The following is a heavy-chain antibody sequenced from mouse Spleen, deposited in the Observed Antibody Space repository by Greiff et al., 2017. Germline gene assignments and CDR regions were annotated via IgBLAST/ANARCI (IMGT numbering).Heavy chain of an antibody. J-gene: IGHJ3*01. V-gene: IGHV1-22*01. D-gene: IGHD2-4*01. CDR2: INPNNGGT. Sequence: VQLQQSGPELVKPGASVKMSCKASGYTFTDYNMHWVKQSHGKSLEWIGYINPNNGGTSYNQKFKGKATLTVNKSSSTAYMELRSLTSEDSAVYYCSTMITTWFAYWGQGTLVTVSA. CDR3: STMITTWFAY. CDR1: GYTFTDYN.